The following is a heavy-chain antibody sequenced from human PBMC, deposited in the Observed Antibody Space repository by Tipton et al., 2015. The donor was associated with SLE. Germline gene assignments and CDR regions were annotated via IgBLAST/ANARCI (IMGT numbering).Heavy chain of an antibody. V-gene: IGHV4-39*07. CDR3: ARYDYDSSGYQIFEY. Sequence: VKPSETLSLTCTVSGDSITSSDSYWGWIRQPPGKGLEWIGTIYYAGTTYYKPSLKSRVTISVDTSRNQFSLTLRSLTAADTAVYYCARYDYDSSGYQIFEYWGQGTPVTVSS. CDR1: GDSITSSDSY. J-gene: IGHJ4*02. CDR2: IYYAGTT. D-gene: IGHD3-22*01.